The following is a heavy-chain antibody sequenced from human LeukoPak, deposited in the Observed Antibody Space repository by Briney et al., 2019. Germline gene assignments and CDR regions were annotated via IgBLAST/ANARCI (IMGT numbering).Heavy chain of an antibody. CDR3: ATDRFSSGFVPFDF. CDR2: FHPEDGET. CDR1: GHTLTDLS. Sequence: GASVKVSCKVSGHTLTDLSMHWVRQSPAKGLEWMGSFHPEDGETIFAQKFQGRLSMTEDTSTDTAYMELSSLKSEDTAVYFCATDRFSSGFVPFDFWGQGTPVTVSS. D-gene: IGHD6-19*01. J-gene: IGHJ4*02. V-gene: IGHV1-24*01.